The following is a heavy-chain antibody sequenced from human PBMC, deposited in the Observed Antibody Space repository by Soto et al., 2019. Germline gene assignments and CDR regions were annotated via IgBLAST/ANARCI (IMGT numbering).Heavy chain of an antibody. D-gene: IGHD3-16*01. J-gene: IGHJ5*02. V-gene: IGHV1-69*02. Sequence: QVQLVQSGAELKKPGSSVKVSCKASGGTFSSYTISWVRQAPGQGLEWMGRIIPILGIANYAQKFQGRVTITADKSTSTAYMELSSLRSEDTAVYYCATHYDYIWGSYSSNWFDPWGQGTLVTVSS. CDR1: GGTFSSYT. CDR2: IIPILGIA. CDR3: ATHYDYIWGSYSSNWFDP.